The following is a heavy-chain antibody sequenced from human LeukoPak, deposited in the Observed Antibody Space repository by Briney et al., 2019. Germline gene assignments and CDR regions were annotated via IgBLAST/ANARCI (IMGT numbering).Heavy chain of an antibody. D-gene: IGHD5-24*01. CDR1: GFTFSSYG. J-gene: IGHJ4*02. Sequence: GGSLRLSCAASGFTFSSYGMHWVRQAPGKGLEWVAFIRYDGSNKYYADSVKGRFTISRDNSKNTLYLQMNSLRAEDTAVYYCAEEAGTATYHRKFDYWGQGTLVTVSS. V-gene: IGHV3-30*02. CDR2: IRYDGSNK. CDR3: AEEAGTATYHRKFDY.